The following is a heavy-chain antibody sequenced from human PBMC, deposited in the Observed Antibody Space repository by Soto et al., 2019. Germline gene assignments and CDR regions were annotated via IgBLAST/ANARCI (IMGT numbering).Heavy chain of an antibody. CDR1: GGSFSGYY. Sequence: SETLSLTCAVYGGSFSGYYWSWIRQPPGKGLEWIGEINHSGSTNYNPSLKSRVTISVDTSKNQFSLKLSSVTAADTAVYYCARRGGGYQDWFDPRGQGTLVTVSS. V-gene: IGHV4-34*01. CDR2: INHSGST. D-gene: IGHD2-21*01. J-gene: IGHJ5*02. CDR3: ARRGGGYQDWFDP.